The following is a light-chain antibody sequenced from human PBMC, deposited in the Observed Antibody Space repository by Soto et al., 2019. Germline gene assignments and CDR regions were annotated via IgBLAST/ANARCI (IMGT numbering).Light chain of an antibody. J-gene: IGKJ2*01. V-gene: IGKV4-1*01. CDR2: WAS. Sequence: DIVMTQSPDSLAVSLGERATINCKSSQSVLYSSNNKNYLAWYQQKPGQPPKLLIYWASTRESGVPDRFSGSGSGGDFTLTISSLQAEDVAVYYCQQYYSTPVTFGQGTKLEIK. CDR3: QQYYSTPVT. CDR1: QSVLYSSNNKNY.